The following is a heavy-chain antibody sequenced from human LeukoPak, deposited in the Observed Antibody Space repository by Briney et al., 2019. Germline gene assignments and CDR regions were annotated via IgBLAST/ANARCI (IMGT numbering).Heavy chain of an antibody. Sequence: GESLKISCKGSGYSFTNYWIGWVRQMPGKGLEWMGFIYPGYSDARYSPSFQGQVTISVDKSISTAYLQWSSLKASDTAMYYCARSHHIGSYYPFDYWGQGTLVTVSS. V-gene: IGHV5-51*01. CDR1: GYSFTNYW. CDR3: ARSHHIGSYYPFDY. D-gene: IGHD1-26*01. J-gene: IGHJ4*02. CDR2: IYPGYSDA.